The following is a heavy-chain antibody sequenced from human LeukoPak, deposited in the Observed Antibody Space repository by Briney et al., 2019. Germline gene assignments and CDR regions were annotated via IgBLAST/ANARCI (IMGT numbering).Heavy chain of an antibody. Sequence: PGGSLRLSCAASGFTFSSYAMSWVRQAPGRGLEWVSGISGSGGSTYYADSVKGRFTISRDNSKNTLYLQMNSLRAEDTAVYYCVVGDYYDSSGYYRAFQHWGQGTLVTVSS. CDR2: ISGSGGST. D-gene: IGHD3-22*01. V-gene: IGHV3-23*01. CDR1: GFTFSSYA. J-gene: IGHJ1*01. CDR3: VVGDYYDSSGYYRAFQH.